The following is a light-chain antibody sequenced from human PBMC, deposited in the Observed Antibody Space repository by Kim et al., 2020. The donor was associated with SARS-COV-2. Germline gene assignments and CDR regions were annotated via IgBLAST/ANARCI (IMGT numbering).Light chain of an antibody. CDR3: QQYIIPKT. Sequence: DIELTQSPCTLSSSPGDRATLSCRASQSVSSSHLAWYQQKPGQPPSLLISAASIRATGIPGRFSGSGSGTDFTPTISRLEPEDFAVYYCQQYIIPKTFGHGTKVDIK. V-gene: IGKV3-20*01. CDR1: QSVSSSH. J-gene: IGKJ1*01. CDR2: AAS.